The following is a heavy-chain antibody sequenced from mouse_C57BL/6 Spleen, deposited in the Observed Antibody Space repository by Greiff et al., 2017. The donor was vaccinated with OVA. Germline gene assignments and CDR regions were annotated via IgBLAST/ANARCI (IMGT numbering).Heavy chain of an antibody. V-gene: IGHV1-39*01. CDR3: ARNYDYDWGYYYDY. Sequence: EVKLQESGPELVKPGASVKISCKASGYSFTDYNMNWVKQSNGKSLEWIGVINPNYGTTSYNQKFKGKATLTVEQSSSTAYMQLNSLTSEDSAVYYCARNYDYDWGYYYDYWGQGTTLTVSS. D-gene: IGHD2-4*01. CDR2: INPNYGTT. J-gene: IGHJ2*01. CDR1: GYSFTDYN.